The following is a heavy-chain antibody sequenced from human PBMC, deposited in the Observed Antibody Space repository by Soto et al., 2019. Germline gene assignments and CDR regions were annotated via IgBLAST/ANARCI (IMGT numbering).Heavy chain of an antibody. D-gene: IGHD5-12*01. J-gene: IGHJ6*02. CDR3: AKEGVDTVGIGYGMDV. CDR2: INESGDNT. CDR1: GFTFSSHA. V-gene: IGHV3-23*01. Sequence: GGSLRLSCAASGFTFSSHAMNWVRQAPGKGLEWVSGINESGDNTYNADSVRGRFSISRDNSKSTLYLQMNSLRVDDTAVYYCAKEGVDTVGIGYGMDVWGQVITVTVSS.